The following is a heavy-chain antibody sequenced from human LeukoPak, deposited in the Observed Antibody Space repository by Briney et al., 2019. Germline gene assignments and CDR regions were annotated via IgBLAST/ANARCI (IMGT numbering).Heavy chain of an antibody. CDR2: ISSSSSYI. CDR1: GFTFSSYR. CDR3: ARSSVVTLDAFDI. J-gene: IGHJ3*02. Sequence: PGGSLTLSCAASGFTFSSYRMNWVRQAPGKGLEWVSSISSSSSYIYYADSVKGRSTISRDNAKNSLYLQMNSLRAEDTAVYYCARSSVVTLDAFDIWGQGTMVTVSS. D-gene: IGHD4-23*01. V-gene: IGHV3-21*01.